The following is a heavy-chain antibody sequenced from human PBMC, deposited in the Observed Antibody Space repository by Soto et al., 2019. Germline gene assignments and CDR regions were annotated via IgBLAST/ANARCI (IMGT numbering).Heavy chain of an antibody. D-gene: IGHD6-6*01. V-gene: IGHV3-30*18. CDR2: ISYDGSNK. CDR3: AKDRSIAARPGTMDY. CDR1: GFTFSSYG. J-gene: IGHJ4*02. Sequence: GGSLRLSCAASGFTFSSYGMHWVRQAPGKGLEWVAVISYDGSNKYYADSVKGRFTISRDNSKNTLYLQMNSLRAEDTAVYYCAKDRSIAARPGTMDYWGQGTLVTVSS.